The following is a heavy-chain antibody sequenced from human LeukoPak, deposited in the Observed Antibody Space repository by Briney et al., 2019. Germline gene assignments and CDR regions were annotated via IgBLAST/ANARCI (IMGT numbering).Heavy chain of an antibody. CDR2: IYPGDSDT. Sequence: GESLKISCKGSGYSFTSYWIGWVRQMPGKGLEWMGIIYPGDSDTRYSPSFQGQVTISADKSISTAYLQWSSLKASDTAMYYLAKQYVPALAIKIFAWSDPWGQETLVTVS. D-gene: IGHD2-2*01. V-gene: IGHV5-51*01. J-gene: IGHJ5*02. CDR1: GYSFTSYW. CDR3: AKQYVPALAIKIFAWSDP.